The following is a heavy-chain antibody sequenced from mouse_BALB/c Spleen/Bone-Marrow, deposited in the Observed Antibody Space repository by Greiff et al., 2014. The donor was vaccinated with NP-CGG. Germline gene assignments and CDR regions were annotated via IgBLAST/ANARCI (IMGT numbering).Heavy chain of an antibody. D-gene: IGHD3-1*01. CDR2: IHPGNSDT. CDR3: TTLARNNFDY. J-gene: IGHJ2*01. Sequence: VQLQQSGTVLARPGAAVKMSCKASGYIFSNYWMHWIKQRPGQGLEWIGTIHPGNSDTTYNQKFKGKAKLTAVTSTSTAYMELSSLTNEDSAVYYCTTLARNNFDYWGQGTTLTVSS. CDR1: GYIFSNYW. V-gene: IGHV1-5*01.